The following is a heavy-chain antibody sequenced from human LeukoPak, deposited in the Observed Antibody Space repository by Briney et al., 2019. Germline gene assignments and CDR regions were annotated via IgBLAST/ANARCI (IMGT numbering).Heavy chain of an antibody. D-gene: IGHD4-17*01. V-gene: IGHV3-30*04. J-gene: IGHJ6*03. CDR1: GFTFSSYA. CDR2: ISYDGRNK. CDR3: ARDLSTTVTTIIYYYYYMDV. Sequence: PGGSLRLSCAASGFTFSSYAMHWVRQAPGKGLEWVAVISYDGRNKYYADSVKGRFTISRDNSKNTLYLQMNSLRAEDTAVCYCARDLSTTVTTIIYYYYYMDVWGKGTTVTVSS.